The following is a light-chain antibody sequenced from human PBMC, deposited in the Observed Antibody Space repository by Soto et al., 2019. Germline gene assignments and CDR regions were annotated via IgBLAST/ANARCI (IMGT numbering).Light chain of an antibody. V-gene: IGKV3-15*01. CDR3: QQYRNWPLT. Sequence: VITQTPATLSVSPGEKATLSCRASESVSSSLAWYQHKPGQSPRLLIYGASTRATNIAARFSGSGSGTEFTLTISSLQSEDFAVYYCQQYRNWPLTFGGGTKVDIK. CDR1: ESVSSS. J-gene: IGKJ4*01. CDR2: GAS.